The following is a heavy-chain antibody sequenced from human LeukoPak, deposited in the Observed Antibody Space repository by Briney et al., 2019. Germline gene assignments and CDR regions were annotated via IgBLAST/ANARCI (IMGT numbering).Heavy chain of an antibody. CDR3: AKVASPYYFDY. J-gene: IGHJ4*02. V-gene: IGHV3-23*01. CDR1: GFTFSSYE. Sequence: GGSLRLSCAASGFTFSSYEMNWVRQAPGKGLEWVSAISGSAVSTYYADSVKGRFTISRDNSKNTLYLQMNSLRAEDTAVYYCAKVASPYYFDYWGQGTLVTVSS. CDR2: ISGSAVST.